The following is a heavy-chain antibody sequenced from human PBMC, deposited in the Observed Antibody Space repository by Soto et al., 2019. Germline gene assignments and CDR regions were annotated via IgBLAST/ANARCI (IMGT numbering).Heavy chain of an antibody. Sequence: QVQLVESGGGVVQPGRSLRLSCAASGFTFSSYGMHWVRQAPGKGLEWVAVISYDGSNKYYADSVKGRFTISRDNSKNTLYPQMNSLRAEDTAVYYCAPTAFDYWGQGTLVTVSS. V-gene: IGHV3-30*03. D-gene: IGHD2-21*02. CDR3: APTAFDY. CDR2: ISYDGSNK. CDR1: GFTFSSYG. J-gene: IGHJ4*02.